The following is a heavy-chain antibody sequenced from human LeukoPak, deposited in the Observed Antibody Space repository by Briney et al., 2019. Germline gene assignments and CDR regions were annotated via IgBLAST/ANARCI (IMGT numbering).Heavy chain of an antibody. CDR1: GFTFDNYA. Sequence: PGGSLRLSCAASGFTFDNYAMHWVRQAPGKGLEWISLISGDGGITKYADSVKGRFTICRDNSKNSLYLQMNCLRTEDTALYYCAKEDRHAAFHYWGQGTLVSVSS. V-gene: IGHV3-43*02. D-gene: IGHD2-2*01. CDR3: AKEDRHAAFHY. J-gene: IGHJ4*02. CDR2: ISGDGGIT.